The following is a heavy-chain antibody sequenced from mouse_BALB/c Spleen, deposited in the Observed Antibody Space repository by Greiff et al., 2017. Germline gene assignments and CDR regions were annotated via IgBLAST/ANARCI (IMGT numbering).Heavy chain of an antibody. D-gene: IGHD1-2*01. J-gene: IGHJ2*01. Sequence: VQLQQSGAELVKPGASVKLSCKTSGFTFSSSYISWLKQKPGQSLEWIAWIYAGTGGTSYNQKFTGKAQLTVDTSSSTAYMQFSSLTTEDSAIYYGARQRGPSTTATEYIDYWGQGTTLTVSS. CDR3: ARQRGPSTTATEYIDY. V-gene: IGHV1-66*01. CDR1: GFTFSSSY. CDR2: IYAGTGGT.